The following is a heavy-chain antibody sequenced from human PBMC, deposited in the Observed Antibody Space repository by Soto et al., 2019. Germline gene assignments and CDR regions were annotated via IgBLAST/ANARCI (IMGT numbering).Heavy chain of an antibody. Sequence: EVQLVESGGGLVKPGGSLRLSCAASGFTFSSYIMNWVRQAPGKGLEWVSSISSSSSYIYYADSVKGRFTITSDNAKNSLYLHMNSLRAEDTAVYYCARDYYDSRGDPGYYYYYGMDVLGRGTTVTVSS. V-gene: IGHV3-21*01. J-gene: IGHJ6*02. CDR3: ARDYYDSRGDPGYYYYYGMDV. CDR1: GFTFSSYI. CDR2: ISSSSSYI. D-gene: IGHD3-22*01.